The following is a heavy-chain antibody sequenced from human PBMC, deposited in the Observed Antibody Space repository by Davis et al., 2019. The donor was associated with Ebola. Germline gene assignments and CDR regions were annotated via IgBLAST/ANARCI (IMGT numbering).Heavy chain of an antibody. D-gene: IGHD3-10*01. CDR1: GGSISSDY. V-gene: IGHV4-59*08. J-gene: IGHJ5*02. CDR3: ARRRWFGESWWFDP. CDR2: IFSSGST. Sequence: MPSETLSLTCSVSGGSISSDYWSWIRQPPGKGLEWIGYIFSSGSTKYNPSLKSRVTISLDTSKNQISLKMSSVTAADTAVYYCARRRWFGESWWFDPWGQGTLVTVSS.